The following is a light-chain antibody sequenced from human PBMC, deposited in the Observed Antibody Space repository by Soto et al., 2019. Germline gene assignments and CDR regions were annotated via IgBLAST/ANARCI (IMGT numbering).Light chain of an antibody. CDR2: ASS. V-gene: IGKV1-9*01. Sequence: DIQLTQSPSFLSASVGDRVTITCRASQGVSSYLAWYQQTPGKAPKLLIYASSILQSGVPSRFSGSGSGTEFTLTISILQAEVVATYYCQQLNTVPVTFGQGTRLAI. J-gene: IGKJ5*01. CDR1: QGVSSY. CDR3: QQLNTVPVT.